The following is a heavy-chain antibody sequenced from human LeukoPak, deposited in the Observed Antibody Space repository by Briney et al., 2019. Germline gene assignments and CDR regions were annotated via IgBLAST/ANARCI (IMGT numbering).Heavy chain of an antibody. CDR1: GYTFTNYG. J-gene: IGHJ4*02. V-gene: IGHV1-18*04. CDR3: ARASDDILTGYPGELDY. Sequence: ASVKVSCKASGYTFTNYGISWVRQAPGQGLEWMGWISGYNGNTKYAQKLQGRVTMTTDTSTSTAYVDLRSLRSDDTAVYYCARASDDILTGYPGELDYWGQGTLVTVSS. CDR2: ISGYNGNT. D-gene: IGHD3-9*01.